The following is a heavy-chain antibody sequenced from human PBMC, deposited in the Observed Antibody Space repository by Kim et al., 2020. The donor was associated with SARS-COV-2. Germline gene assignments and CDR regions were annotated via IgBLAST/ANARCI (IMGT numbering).Heavy chain of an antibody. CDR1: RFIFDSFW. J-gene: IGHJ4*02. CDR3: AREGSGYDSLDH. CDR2: IDSDGSDT. D-gene: IGHD5-12*01. Sequence: GGSLRLSCEASRFIFDSFWMVWVRQAPGKGLEWVARIDSDGSDTTYADSVKGRFTISRDNAQKTLYLQMSSLRVEDTAVYYCAREGSGYDSLDHWGKGVLVPVSA. V-gene: IGHV3-74*01.